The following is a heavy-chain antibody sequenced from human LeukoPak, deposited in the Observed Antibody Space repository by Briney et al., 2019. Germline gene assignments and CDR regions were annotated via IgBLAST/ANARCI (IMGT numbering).Heavy chain of an antibody. Sequence: GGSLRLSCAASGFTFSSYGMRWVRQAPGKGLEWVAVIWYDGSNKYYADSVKGRFTISRDNSKNTLYLQMNSLRAEDTAVYYCARDPGDYYGSGRSDAFDIWGQGTMVSV. J-gene: IGHJ3*02. D-gene: IGHD3-10*01. CDR2: IWYDGSNK. CDR3: ARDPGDYYGSGRSDAFDI. V-gene: IGHV3-33*01. CDR1: GFTFSSYG.